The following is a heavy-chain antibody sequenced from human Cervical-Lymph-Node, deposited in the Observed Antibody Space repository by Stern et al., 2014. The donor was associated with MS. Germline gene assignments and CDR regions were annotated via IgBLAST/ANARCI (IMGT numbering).Heavy chain of an antibody. J-gene: IGHJ4*02. Sequence: QVQLVQSGGGVVQPGRSLRLSCVASGFTFRNYAMHWVRHAPGKGLEWVAVTSDDGDKNYYADSVRGRFTVSRNNSKNTLYLQMSSLRPDDTATYYCARSAHSDYWGQGSLVIASS. CDR1: GFTFRNYA. V-gene: IGHV3-30-3*01. CDR2: TSDDGDKN. CDR3: ARSAHSDY.